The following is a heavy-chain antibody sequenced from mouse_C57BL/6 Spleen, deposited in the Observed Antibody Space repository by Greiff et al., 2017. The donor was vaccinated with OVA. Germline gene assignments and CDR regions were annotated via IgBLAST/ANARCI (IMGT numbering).Heavy chain of an antibody. V-gene: IGHV1-76*01. Sequence: QVQLQQSGAELVRPGASVKLSCKASGYTFTDYYINWVKQRPGQGLEWIARIYPGSGNTYYNEKFKGKATLTAEKSSSTAYMQLSSLTSEDSAVYFCARRGSDAMDYWGQGNSVTVAS. J-gene: IGHJ4*01. CDR2: IYPGSGNT. CDR3: ARRGSDAMDY. CDR1: GYTFTDYY. D-gene: IGHD1-1*02.